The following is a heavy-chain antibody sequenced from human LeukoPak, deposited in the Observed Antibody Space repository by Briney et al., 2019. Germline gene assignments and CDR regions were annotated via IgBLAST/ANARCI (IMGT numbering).Heavy chain of an antibody. V-gene: IGHV1-69*04. Sequence: ASVKVSCKASGGTFSSYAISWVRQAPGQGLEWMGRIIPILGIANYAQKFQGRVTITADKSTSTAYMELSSLRSEDTAVYYCARVQEDAGITMIVGRAFDIWGQGTMVTVSS. J-gene: IGHJ3*02. CDR1: GGTFSSYA. D-gene: IGHD3-22*01. CDR2: IIPILGIA. CDR3: ARVQEDAGITMIVGRAFDI.